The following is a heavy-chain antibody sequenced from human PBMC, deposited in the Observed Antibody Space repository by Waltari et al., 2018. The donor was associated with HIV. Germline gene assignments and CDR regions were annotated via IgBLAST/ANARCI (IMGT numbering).Heavy chain of an antibody. D-gene: IGHD1-26*01. V-gene: IGHV3-7*01. Sequence: EVHLVESGGTLVQPGGSLRLSCAASGFPFSGYWMSGVRQAQGKGREWVANIKKDGSEKNYVASMKGRFTISRDNAKNSLYLQMNSLRVEDTAVYYCARESATSPRYAMDVWGQGTTVTVSS. CDR2: IKKDGSEK. CDR1: GFPFSGYW. CDR3: ARESATSPRYAMDV. J-gene: IGHJ6*02.